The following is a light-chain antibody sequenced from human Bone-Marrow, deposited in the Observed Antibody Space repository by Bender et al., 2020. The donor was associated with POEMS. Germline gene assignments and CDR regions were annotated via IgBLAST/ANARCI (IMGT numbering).Light chain of an antibody. Sequence: QSALTQPASVSGSPGQSITISCTGTSSDVGTYNLVSWYQQHPDKVPKLIIYEANKRPSGVSNRFSGSKSANTASLTISGLQAEDEADYYCSSYTSTSTAYVFGTGTKVTVL. CDR3: SSYTSTSTAYV. CDR2: EAN. CDR1: SSDVGTYNL. V-gene: IGLV2-14*02. J-gene: IGLJ1*01.